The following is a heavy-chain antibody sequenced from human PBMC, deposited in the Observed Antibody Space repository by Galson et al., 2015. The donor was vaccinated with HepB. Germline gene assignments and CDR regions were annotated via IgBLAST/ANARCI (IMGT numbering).Heavy chain of an antibody. CDR1: GFTFSRHA. CDR3: ASDCDGSGSFYNMLGY. D-gene: IGHD3-10*01. CDR2: ISSDYTSK. V-gene: IGHV3-30*07. Sequence: SLRLSCAVSGFTFSRHAFHWVRQAPGRGLEWVALISSDYTSKFYADSVMGRLTISRDNSKDTVYLQMNSLRDEDTAVYYCASDCDGSGSFYNMLGYWGQGTMVTVSS. J-gene: IGHJ4*02.